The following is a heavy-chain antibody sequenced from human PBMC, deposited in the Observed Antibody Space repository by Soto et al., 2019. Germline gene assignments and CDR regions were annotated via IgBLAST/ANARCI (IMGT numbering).Heavy chain of an antibody. CDR1: GGSFSGYY. CDR2: INHSGST. D-gene: IGHD2-8*02. J-gene: IGHJ4*02. V-gene: IGHV4-34*01. CDR3: ARDKITGLFDY. Sequence: QVQLQQWGAGLLKPSETLSLTCAVYGGSFSGYYSTWIRQPQGTGLEGIGEINHSGSTNYNPSLKSRVTISVDTSTIEFSLKLTSVTAADTAVYYCARDKITGLFDYWGQGTLVTVSS.